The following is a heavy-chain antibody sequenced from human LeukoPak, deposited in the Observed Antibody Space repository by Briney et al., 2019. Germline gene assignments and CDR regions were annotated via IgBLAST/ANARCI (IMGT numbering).Heavy chain of an antibody. J-gene: IGHJ4*02. Sequence: ASLKVSCKASGYTFSSYGISWVRQAPGQGLEWMGWINVHNGNTKYTQKFQGRVTMTTDTSTSTAYMELRGLGSDDTAVYYCARDLLLYSSGWTGFFDYWGQGTLVTVSS. D-gene: IGHD6-25*01. CDR1: GYTFSSYG. V-gene: IGHV1-18*01. CDR2: INVHNGNT. CDR3: ARDLLLYSSGWTGFFDY.